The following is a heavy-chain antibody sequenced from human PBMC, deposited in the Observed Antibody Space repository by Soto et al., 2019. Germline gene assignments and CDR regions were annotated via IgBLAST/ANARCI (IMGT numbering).Heavy chain of an antibody. CDR3: ASSSGYDYYYGMDV. J-gene: IGHJ6*02. V-gene: IGHV4-30-2*01. CDR1: GGSISSGGYS. CDR2: IYHSGST. D-gene: IGHD5-12*01. Sequence: TSETLSLTCAVSGGSISSGGYSWSWIRQPPGKGLEWIGYIYHSGSTYYNPSLKSRVTISVDRSKNQFSLKLSSVTAADTAVYYCASSSGYDYYYGMDVWGQGTTVTVSS.